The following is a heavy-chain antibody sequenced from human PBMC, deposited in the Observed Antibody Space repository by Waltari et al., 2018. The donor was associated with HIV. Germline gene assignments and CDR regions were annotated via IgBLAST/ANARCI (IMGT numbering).Heavy chain of an antibody. J-gene: IGHJ3*01. CDR1: GDSINGGSTF. V-gene: IGHV4-39*01. CDR2: IHYSGNA. CDR3: ARSVENYGCFEYYYAVDV. Sequence: QLQLQQSGPGLVKPSETLSLTCTVSGDSINGGSTFWAWLRQPPGTGPEWIGRIHYSGNAYYNPSLKRRVTISIDTSTTQFSLKLSSVTAADTAVYYCARSVENYGCFEYYYAVDVWGQGTTIIVSS. D-gene: IGHD3-10*01.